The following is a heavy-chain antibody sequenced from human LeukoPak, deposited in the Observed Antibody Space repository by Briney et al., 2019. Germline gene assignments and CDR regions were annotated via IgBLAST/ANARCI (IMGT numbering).Heavy chain of an antibody. CDR3: ARDHGDYEVNWFDP. D-gene: IGHD4-17*01. CDR1: GYTFTGYY. CDR2: INPNSGGT. J-gene: IGHJ5*02. V-gene: IGHV1-2*02. Sequence: ASVKVSCKASGYTFTGYYMHWVRQAPGQGLEWMGWINPNSGGTNYAQKFQGRVTMTRDTSISTAYMELGRLRSDDTAVYYCARDHGDYEVNWFDPWGQGTLVTVSS.